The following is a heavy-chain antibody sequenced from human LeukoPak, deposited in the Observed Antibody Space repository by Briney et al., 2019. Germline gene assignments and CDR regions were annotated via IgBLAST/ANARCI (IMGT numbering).Heavy chain of an antibody. CDR1: GGSFSGYY. CDR3: ARVRAKNCSGGSCYRSGGPRYFDL. V-gene: IGHV4-34*01. D-gene: IGHD2-15*01. Sequence: SETLSLTCAVYGGSFSGYYWSWIRQPPGKGLEWIGEINHSGSTIYNPSLKSRVTISVDTSKNQFSLKLSSVTAADTAVYYCARVRAKNCSGGSCYRSGGPRYFDLWGRGTLVTVSS. CDR2: INHSGST. J-gene: IGHJ2*01.